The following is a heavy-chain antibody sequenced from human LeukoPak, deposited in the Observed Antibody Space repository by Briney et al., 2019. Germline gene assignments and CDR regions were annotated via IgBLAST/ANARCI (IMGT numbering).Heavy chain of an antibody. D-gene: IGHD6-19*01. V-gene: IGHV4-59*01. Sequence: SETLSLTCTVSGGSISSYYWTWIRQPPGKGLEWIGYIYYSGSTNYNPSLKSRVTISVDTSKNQFSLKLSSVTAADTAVYYCARTSSSGLVGGYYFDYWGQGTLVTVCS. CDR3: ARTSSSGLVGGYYFDY. J-gene: IGHJ4*02. CDR1: GGSISSYY. CDR2: IYYSGST.